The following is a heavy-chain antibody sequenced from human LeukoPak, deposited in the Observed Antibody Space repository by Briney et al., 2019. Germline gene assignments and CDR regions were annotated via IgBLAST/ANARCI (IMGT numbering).Heavy chain of an antibody. Sequence: PEGSLRLSCTASGFTFGDYAMTWVRQAPGKGLEWVGFIRSKAYGGTTEYAASVKGRFTISRDDSKSIAYLQMNSLKTEDTAVYYCTRHYYDSSGYYRAFDYWGQGTLVTVSS. CDR3: TRHYYDSSGYYRAFDY. CDR2: IRSKAYGGTT. V-gene: IGHV3-49*04. D-gene: IGHD3-22*01. CDR1: GFTFGDYA. J-gene: IGHJ4*02.